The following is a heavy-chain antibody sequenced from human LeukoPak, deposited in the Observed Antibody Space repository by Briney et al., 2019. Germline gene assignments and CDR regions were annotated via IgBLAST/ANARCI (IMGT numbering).Heavy chain of an antibody. CDR1: GFSFGGHW. V-gene: IGHV3-74*01. CDR2: ISPTGSTT. Sequence: GGSLRLSCIASGFSFGGHWTHWARQLPGKGLVWVSRISPTGSTTSYADSVKGRFTVSRDNAKNTLYLQVNNLRAEDTAVYYCARGPNSNWSGLDFWGQGTLLTVSS. D-gene: IGHD6-6*01. CDR3: ARGPNSNWSGLDF. J-gene: IGHJ4*02.